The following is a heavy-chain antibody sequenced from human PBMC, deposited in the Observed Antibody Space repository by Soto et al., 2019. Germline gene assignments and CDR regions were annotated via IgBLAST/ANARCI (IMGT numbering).Heavy chain of an antibody. Sequence: PTLVNPTQTLTLTCVFSGFSLNTGGVTVGWIRQPPGKALEWVALIYWDDGKRYSPSLKSRLTITKETSRNQVVLTMTNVDPEDTATYFCAHSPAPRVYFQHWGEGTLVTVSS. D-gene: IGHD3-10*01. V-gene: IGHV2-5*02. CDR2: IYWDDGK. CDR1: GFSLNTGGVT. J-gene: IGHJ1*01. CDR3: AHSPAPRVYFQH.